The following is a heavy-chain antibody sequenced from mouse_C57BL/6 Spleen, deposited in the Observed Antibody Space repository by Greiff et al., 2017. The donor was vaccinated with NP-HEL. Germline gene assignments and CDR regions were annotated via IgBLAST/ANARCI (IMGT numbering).Heavy chain of an antibody. D-gene: IGHD1-1*01. CDR1: GFTFSDYG. V-gene: IGHV5-17*01. CDR3: ASWGDYGTKSPDNY. J-gene: IGHJ2*01. CDR2: ISSGSSTI. Sequence: EVKLMESGGGLVKPGGSLKLSCAASGFTFSDYGMHWVRPAPEKGLEWVAYISSGSSTIYYADTVKGRFTISRGNAKNTMFLQMTSRRSDDTAMYYCASWGDYGTKSPDNYWGQGTTLTVSS.